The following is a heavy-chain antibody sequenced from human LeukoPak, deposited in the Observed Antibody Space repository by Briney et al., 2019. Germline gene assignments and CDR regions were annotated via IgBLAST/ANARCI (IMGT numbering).Heavy chain of an antibody. CDR1: GFTVSSNE. D-gene: IGHD3-10*01. V-gene: IGHV3-38-3*01. CDR3: AKDLGFYGSENYYPYFFDY. J-gene: IGHJ4*02. Sequence: PGGSLRLSCAASGFTVSSNEMSWVRQAPGKGLEWVSSISGGSTYYADSRKGRFTISRDNSKNTLYLQMNSLRAEDTAVYYCAKDLGFYGSENYYPYFFDYWGQGTLVTVSS. CDR2: ISGGST.